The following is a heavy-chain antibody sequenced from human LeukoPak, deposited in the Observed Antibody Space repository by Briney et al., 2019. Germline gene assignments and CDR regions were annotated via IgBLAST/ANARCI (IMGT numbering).Heavy chain of an antibody. CDR1: GGTFSSYA. V-gene: IGHV1-69*05. Sequence: SVKVSCKASGGTFSSYAISWVRQAPGQGVEWMGRIIPMVGTANYAQKFQGRVTITTDESTSTAYMVLSSPRSEDTAVYYCARGQVDTAMGITPFDYWGQGTLVTVSS. J-gene: IGHJ4*02. CDR2: IIPMVGTA. D-gene: IGHD5-18*01. CDR3: ARGQVDTAMGITPFDY.